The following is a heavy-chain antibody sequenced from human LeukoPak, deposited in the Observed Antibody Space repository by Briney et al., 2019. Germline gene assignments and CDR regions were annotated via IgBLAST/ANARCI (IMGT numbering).Heavy chain of an antibody. CDR2: MNPNSGNT. CDR3: ARSRPPAGNSHSSGWYGKQRNWFDP. V-gene: IGHV1-8*03. Sequence: GASVKASCKASGYTFTSYDINWVRQATGQGLEWMGWMNPNSGNTGYAQKFQGRVTITRNTSISTAYMELSSLRSEDTAVYYCARSRPPAGNSHSSGWYGKQRNWFDPWGQGTLVTVSS. J-gene: IGHJ5*02. D-gene: IGHD6-19*01. CDR1: GYTFTSYD.